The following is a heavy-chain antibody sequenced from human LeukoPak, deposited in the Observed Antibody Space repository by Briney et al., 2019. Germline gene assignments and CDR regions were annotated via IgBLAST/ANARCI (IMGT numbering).Heavy chain of an antibody. J-gene: IGHJ4*02. D-gene: IGHD2-15*01. CDR3: AKDQPIRSFHSPQYYFDY. CDR1: GFTFSSYA. Sequence: PPGGSLRLSCAASGFTFSSYAMSWVRQAPGKGLEWVSAISGSGGSTYYADSVKGRFTISRDNSKNTLYLQMNSLRAEDTAVYYCAKDQPIRSFHSPQYYFDYWGQGTLVTVSS. CDR2: ISGSGGST. V-gene: IGHV3-23*01.